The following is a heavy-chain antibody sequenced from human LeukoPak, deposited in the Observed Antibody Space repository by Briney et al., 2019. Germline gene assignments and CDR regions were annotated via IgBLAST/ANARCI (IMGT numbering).Heavy chain of an antibody. CDR3: ARVGGTGSYYAMDV. CDR2: INKDGSTT. J-gene: IGHJ6*02. CDR1: GFTFSSYW. Sequence: GGSLRLSCAASGFTFSSYWMHWVRQAPGKGLVWVSRINKDGSTTNYADSGKGRFTISRDNGKNTLYLQMNSLGAEDTAVYYCARVGGTGSYYAMDVWGQGTTVTVSS. V-gene: IGHV3-74*01. D-gene: IGHD3-9*01.